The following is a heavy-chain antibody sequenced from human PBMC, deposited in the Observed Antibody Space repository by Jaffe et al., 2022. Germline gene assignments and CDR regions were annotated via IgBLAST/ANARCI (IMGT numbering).Heavy chain of an antibody. J-gene: IGHJ4*02. D-gene: IGHD3-16*01. CDR2: IRSRASGGAT. CDR3: SRPVCQYDAYRLCYFDY. Sequence: EVRLMESGGGLVQPGRSLRLSCTTSGFSFADYAVTWFRQAPGKGLEWVSIIRSRASGGATEYDASVKGRFTVSRDDSKSVSYLQMDSLNTEDTAVYYCSRPVCQYDAYRLCYFDYWGQGTLVTVSS. V-gene: IGHV3-49*03. CDR1: GFSFADYA.